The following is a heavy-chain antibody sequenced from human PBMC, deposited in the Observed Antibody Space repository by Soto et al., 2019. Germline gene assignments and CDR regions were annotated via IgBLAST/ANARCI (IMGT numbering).Heavy chain of an antibody. CDR3: ARTLPFDF. V-gene: IGHV1-8*01. Sequence: QVQLVQSGAEVKKPGASVKVSCMASGYTFTSYDINWVRQATGQGLEWMGWVNPNSGNTAYAQRFQGRFTMTWNTSISTAYMELSGLTSDDTAVYYCARTLPFDFWGQGTLVAVSS. CDR2: VNPNSGNT. J-gene: IGHJ4*02. CDR1: GYTFTSYD.